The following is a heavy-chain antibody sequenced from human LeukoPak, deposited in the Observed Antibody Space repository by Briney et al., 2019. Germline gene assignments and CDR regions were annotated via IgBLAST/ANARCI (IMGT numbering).Heavy chain of an antibody. V-gene: IGHV1-3*01. CDR3: ARGGAAAALYYFDY. CDR1: GYTFTSYA. D-gene: IGHD6-13*01. CDR2: INAGNGNT. J-gene: IGHJ4*02. Sequence: ASVKVSCKASGYTFTSYAMHWVRQAPGQRLEWMGWINAGNGNTKYSQKFQGRVTITRDTSAGTAYMELSSLRSEDTAVYYCARGGAAAALYYFDYWGQGTLVTVSS.